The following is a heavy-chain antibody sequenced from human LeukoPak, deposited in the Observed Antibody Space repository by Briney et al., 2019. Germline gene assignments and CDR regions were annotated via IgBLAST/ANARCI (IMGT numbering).Heavy chain of an antibody. Sequence: GGSLILSCAASGFTFSSFWMHWVRQAPGKGLVWVSRVSDDGSTTTYADSVKGRFTISRDNAKNTLYLQMNSLRPEDTAVYYCVRHNAARAFDIWGQGTMVIVSS. J-gene: IGHJ3*02. V-gene: IGHV3-74*03. CDR3: VRHNAARAFDI. D-gene: IGHD1-1*01. CDR1: GFTFSSFW. CDR2: VSDDGSTT.